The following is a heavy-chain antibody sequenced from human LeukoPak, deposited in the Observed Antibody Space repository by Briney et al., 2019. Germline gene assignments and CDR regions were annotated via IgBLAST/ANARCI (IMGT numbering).Heavy chain of an antibody. J-gene: IGHJ4*02. Sequence: SETLSLTCTVSGGSISSHYWSWIRQPPGKGLEWIGYIYYSGSTNYNPSLKSRVTISVDTSKNQFSLKLSSVTAADTAVYYCARVRPKWSIAARLDFDYWGQGTLVTVSS. V-gene: IGHV4-59*11. CDR2: IYYSGST. D-gene: IGHD6-6*01. CDR1: GGSISSHY. CDR3: ARVRPKWSIAARLDFDY.